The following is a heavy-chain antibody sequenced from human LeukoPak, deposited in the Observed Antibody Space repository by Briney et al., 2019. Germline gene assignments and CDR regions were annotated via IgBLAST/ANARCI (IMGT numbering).Heavy chain of an antibody. V-gene: IGHV1-69*06. D-gene: IGHD5-18*01. J-gene: IGHJ6*02. CDR1: GGTFSSYA. CDR3: ARDVDTAMVSYYYYGMDV. Sequence: SVKVSCKASGGTFSSYAISWVRQAPGQGLEWMGGIIPIFGTANYAQKFQGRVTITADKSTSTAYMELSSLRSEDTAVYYCARDVDTAMVSYYYYGMDVWGQGTTVTVSS. CDR2: IIPIFGTA.